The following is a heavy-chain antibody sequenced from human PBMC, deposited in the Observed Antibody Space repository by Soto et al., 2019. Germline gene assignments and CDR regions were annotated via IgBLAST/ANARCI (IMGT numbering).Heavy chain of an antibody. J-gene: IGHJ4*02. CDR3: ARHTPAISISDH. CDR1: GGSISSSSYS. V-gene: IGHV4-39*01. D-gene: IGHD2-15*01. Sequence: PSETLSLTCTVSGGSISSSSYSWGWIRQPPGKGLEWIGIIYYSGSTYYNPSLKSRVTISVDTSKNQFSLKLSSVTAADTAVYYCARHTPAISISDHWGQGTLVTVS. CDR2: IYYSGST.